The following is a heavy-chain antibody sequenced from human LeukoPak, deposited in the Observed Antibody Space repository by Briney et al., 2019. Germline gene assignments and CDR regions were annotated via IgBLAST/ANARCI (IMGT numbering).Heavy chain of an antibody. CDR1: GNYW. V-gene: IGHV3-74*01. CDR2: INSDGSWT. D-gene: IGHD2/OR15-2a*01. CDR3: VSFYETY. J-gene: IGHJ4*02. Sequence: GGSLRLSCAASGNYWMHWVRQVPGKGLVWVSHINSDGSWTSYADSVKGRFTVSKDNAKNTVYLQMDSLRAEDTAVYYCVSFYETYWGRGTLVTVSS.